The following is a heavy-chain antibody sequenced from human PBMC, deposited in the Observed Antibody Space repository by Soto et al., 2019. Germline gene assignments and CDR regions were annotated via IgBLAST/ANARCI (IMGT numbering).Heavy chain of an antibody. CDR2: ISGSGGST. CDR3: ARGGYRLDVRSGMDV. CDR1: GFTFSSYA. D-gene: IGHD6-25*01. Sequence: EVQLLESGGGLVQPGGSLRLSCAASGFTFSSYAMSWVRQAPGKGLEWVSAISGSGGSTYYADSVKGRFTISRDNSKNTLYLQMNSLRAEDTAVYYCARGGYRLDVRSGMDVWGQGTTVTVSS. V-gene: IGHV3-23*01. J-gene: IGHJ6*02.